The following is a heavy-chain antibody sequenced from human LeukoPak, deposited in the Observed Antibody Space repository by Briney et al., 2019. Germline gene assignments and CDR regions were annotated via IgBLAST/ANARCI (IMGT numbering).Heavy chain of an antibody. D-gene: IGHD6-13*01. CDR1: GYTFTGYY. Sequence: ASVKVSCKASGYTFTGYYMHWVRQAPAQGLEWMGWINPNSGGTNYAQKFQGRVTMTRDTSISTAYMELSRLRSDDTAVYYCARSRIAAAGQRFDYWGQGTLVTVSS. J-gene: IGHJ4*02. CDR3: ARSRIAAAGQRFDY. CDR2: INPNSGGT. V-gene: IGHV1-2*02.